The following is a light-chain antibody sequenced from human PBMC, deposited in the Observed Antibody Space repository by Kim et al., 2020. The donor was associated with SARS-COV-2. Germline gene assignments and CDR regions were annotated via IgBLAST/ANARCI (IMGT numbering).Light chain of an antibody. J-gene: IGLJ1*01. CDR3: QAWDSSTYV. CDR1: KLGDKY. CDR2: QDN. V-gene: IGLV3-1*01. Sequence: VAPGQTVSITCSGDKLGDKYACWYQQKPGQSPVLVIYQDNKRPSGIPERFSGSNSGNTATLTISGTHAMDEADYYCQAWDSSTYVFGTGTKVTVL.